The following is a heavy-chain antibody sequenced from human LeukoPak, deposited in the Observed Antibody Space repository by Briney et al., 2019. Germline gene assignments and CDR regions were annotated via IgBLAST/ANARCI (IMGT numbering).Heavy chain of an antibody. CDR2: INPSGGST. J-gene: IGHJ4*02. D-gene: IGHD5-18*01. CDR1: GYTFTSYY. CDR3: ARDRRNVDTAMVLGY. V-gene: IGHV1-46*01. Sequence: GASVKVSCKASGYTFTSYYMHWVRQAPGQGLEWMGIINPSGGSTSYAQKLQGRVTMTRDTSTGTVYMELSSPRSEDTAVYYCARDRRNVDTAMVLGYWGQGTLVTVSS.